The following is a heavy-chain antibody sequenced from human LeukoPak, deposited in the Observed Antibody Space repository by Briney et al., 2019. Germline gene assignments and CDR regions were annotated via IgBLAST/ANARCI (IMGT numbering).Heavy chain of an antibody. CDR1: GFTFSSYA. D-gene: IGHD2-8*01. Sequence: GGSLRLSCAASGFTFSSYAMSWVRQAPGKGLEWVSAIRGSGGSTYYADSVKGRFTISRDNSKNTLYLQMNSLRAEDTAVYYCAKDRDKYCTNGVCYTKVVDYWGQGTLVTVSS. J-gene: IGHJ4*02. CDR3: AKDRDKYCTNGVCYTKVVDY. V-gene: IGHV3-23*01. CDR2: IRGSGGST.